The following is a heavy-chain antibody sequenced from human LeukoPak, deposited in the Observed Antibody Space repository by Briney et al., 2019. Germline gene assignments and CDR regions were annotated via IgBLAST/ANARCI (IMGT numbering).Heavy chain of an antibody. D-gene: IGHD5-24*01. Sequence: GSLRLSCAASGFTFSSYEMNWVRQAPGKGLEWVSYISSSGSTIYYADSVKGRFTISRDNAKNSLYLQMNSLRAEDTAVYYCARVSGEMATHYYYYYMDVWGKGTTVTVSS. V-gene: IGHV3-48*03. J-gene: IGHJ6*03. CDR3: ARVSGEMATHYYYYYMDV. CDR1: GFTFSSYE. CDR2: ISSSGSTI.